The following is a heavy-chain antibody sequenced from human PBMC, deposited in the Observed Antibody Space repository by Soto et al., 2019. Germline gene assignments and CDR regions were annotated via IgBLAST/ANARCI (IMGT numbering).Heavy chain of an antibody. Sequence: QVQLQQWGAGLVKPSETLSLSCAVYGQSFSGHSWAWIRQPPGKGLEWMGEINESGSTYYNPSLKSRVTISTDPSKNQFSLKLSSVSAADTAAYFCARGSGIVALPGELEDVNYDYWGQGTLVNVSS. D-gene: IGHD1-1*01. J-gene: IGHJ4*02. V-gene: IGHV4-34*01. CDR1: GQSFSGHS. CDR2: INESGST. CDR3: ARGSGIVALPGELEDVNYDY.